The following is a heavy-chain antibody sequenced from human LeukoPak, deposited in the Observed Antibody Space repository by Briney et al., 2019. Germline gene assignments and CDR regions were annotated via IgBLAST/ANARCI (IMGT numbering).Heavy chain of an antibody. CDR3: ARGWVPSDITMN. CDR2: INSDGSST. V-gene: IGHV3-74*01. CDR1: GFTFSDSS. J-gene: IGHJ3*01. D-gene: IGHD3-22*01. Sequence: QTGGSLRLSCVASGFTFSDSSIHWVRQAPGKGLVWVSRINSDGSSTEYADSVKGRFTISRDNAKNTLYLQMDSLRAEDTAVYYCARGWVPSDITMNWGQGTMVTVSS.